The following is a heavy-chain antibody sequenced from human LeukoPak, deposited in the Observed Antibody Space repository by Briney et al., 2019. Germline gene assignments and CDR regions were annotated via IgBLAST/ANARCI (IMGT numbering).Heavy chain of an antibody. CDR2: IYCSGST. CDR1: GGSISSGDYY. J-gene: IGHJ3*02. V-gene: IGHV4-30-4*01. Sequence: SETLSLTCTVSGGSISSGDYYWSWIRQPPGKGLEWIGYIYCSGSTYYNPSLKSRVTISVDTSKNQFSLKLSSGTAADTAVYYCARSPGNAFDIWGQGTMVTVSS. CDR3: ARSPGNAFDI.